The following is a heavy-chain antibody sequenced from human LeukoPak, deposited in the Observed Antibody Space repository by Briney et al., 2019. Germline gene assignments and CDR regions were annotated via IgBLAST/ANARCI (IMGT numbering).Heavy chain of an antibody. D-gene: IGHD4-11*01. Sequence: PGGSLRLSCAASGFTFSSYEMNWVRQAPGKGLEWVSYISQGGDTIYYADSVKGRFTISRDNAKKSLNLQMNSLRDEDAAVYYCAREGPTDYRDAFDVWGQGTMVTVSS. CDR3: AREGPTDYRDAFDV. CDR2: ISQGGDTI. V-gene: IGHV3-48*03. CDR1: GFTFSSYE. J-gene: IGHJ3*01.